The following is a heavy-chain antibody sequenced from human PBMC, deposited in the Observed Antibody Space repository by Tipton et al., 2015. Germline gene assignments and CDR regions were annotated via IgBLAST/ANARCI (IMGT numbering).Heavy chain of an antibody. CDR3: ARDLEHGMDV. D-gene: IGHD5-24*01. CDR2: IIPIFAAA. J-gene: IGHJ6*02. CDR1: GGSFTTYT. V-gene: IGHV1-69*01. Sequence: QSGPEVKKPGSSVKVSCKASGGSFTTYTVSWVRQAPGQGLEWKGGIIPIFAAAKSAQNFQGRLTVTADESTSTAYMELSSLRSEDTAVYYCARDLEHGMDVWCQGTTVTVSS.